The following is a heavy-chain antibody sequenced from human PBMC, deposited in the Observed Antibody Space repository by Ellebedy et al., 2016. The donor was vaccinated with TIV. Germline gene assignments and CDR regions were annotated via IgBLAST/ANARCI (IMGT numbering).Heavy chain of an antibody. CDR1: GGSFSGYY. V-gene: IGHV4-34*01. CDR2: INHSGNT. Sequence: SETLSLXXAVYGGSFSGYYWSWIRQPPGKGLEWIGEINHSGNTNYNPSLKSRVTISVDTSKNQFSLKLSSVTAADTAVYYCAYGSGSYYWGWYFDLWGRGTLVTVSS. CDR3: AYGSGSYYWGWYFDL. J-gene: IGHJ2*01. D-gene: IGHD3-10*01.